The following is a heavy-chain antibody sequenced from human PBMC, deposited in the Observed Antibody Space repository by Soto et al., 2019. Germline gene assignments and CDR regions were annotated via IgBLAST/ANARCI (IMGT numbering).Heavy chain of an antibody. J-gene: IGHJ4*02. CDR1: GFTFSSYA. CDR3: AKDQLIAVTGTYFDY. V-gene: IGHV3-23*01. Sequence: EVQLLESGGGLVQPGGSLRLSCAASGFTFSSYAMSWVRQAPGKGLEWVSAISGSGGSTYYADSVKGRFTISRDNSKNTLYLQMNRLRTEDTAVYYCAKDQLIAVTGTYFDYWGQGTLVTVSS. D-gene: IGHD6-19*01. CDR2: ISGSGGST.